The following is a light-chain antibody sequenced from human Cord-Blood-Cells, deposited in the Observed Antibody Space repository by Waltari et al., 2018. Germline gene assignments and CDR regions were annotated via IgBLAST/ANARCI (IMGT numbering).Light chain of an antibody. CDR2: EVS. J-gene: IGLJ3*02. CDR1: SSDAGGYNY. CDR3: SSYTSSSTLE. Sequence: QSALTQPASVSGSPGQSITISCTGTSSDAGGYNYVSWYQQHPGKAPKLMIYEVSNLPSGVSNRFSGSKSGNTASLTISGLQAEDEADYYCSSYTSSSTLEFGGGTKLTVL. V-gene: IGLV2-14*01.